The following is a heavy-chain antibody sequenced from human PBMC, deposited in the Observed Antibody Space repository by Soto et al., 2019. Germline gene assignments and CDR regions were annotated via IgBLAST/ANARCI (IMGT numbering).Heavy chain of an antibody. Sequence: PSETLSLTCSVSGVSIKSGGFYWTWIRQLPGKGLEWIGDISHTGTTNYNPSLKSRVTMSVDKPKNQFSLNLTSVTAADTAVYYCARVISSRDEYFDYWGQGTVVTVSS. CDR2: ISHTGTT. CDR3: ARVISSRDEYFDY. V-gene: IGHV4-30-2*01. J-gene: IGHJ4*02. CDR1: GVSIKSGGFY. D-gene: IGHD2-2*01.